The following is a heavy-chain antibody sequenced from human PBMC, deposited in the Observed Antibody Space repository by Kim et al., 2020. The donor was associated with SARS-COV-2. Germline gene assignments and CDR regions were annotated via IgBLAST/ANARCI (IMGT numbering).Heavy chain of an antibody. CDR3: AKERVVPATGDAFDI. Sequence: GGSLRLSCAASGFSFSSFAMTWVRQAPGKGLEGKGLEWVSTIRGSGDRTYYADSVKGRFTISRDNSKNTLYLQIKSLRAEDTAVYHCAKERVVPATGDAFDIWGQGTMVTVSS. J-gene: IGHJ3*02. CDR1: GFSFSSFA. CDR2: IRGSGDRT. D-gene: IGHD2-15*01. V-gene: IGHV3-23*01.